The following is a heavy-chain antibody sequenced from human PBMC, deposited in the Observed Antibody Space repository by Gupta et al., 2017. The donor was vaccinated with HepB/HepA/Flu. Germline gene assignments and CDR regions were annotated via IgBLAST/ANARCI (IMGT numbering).Heavy chain of an antibody. J-gene: IGHJ4*02. CDR2: ISSDGSNK. V-gene: IGHV3-30*18. CDR1: GFTFSRYG. Sequence: QVPLVESGGGPVQPGRSLRLSCDASGFTFSRYGMQRVRQAPGKGLELVAVISSDGSNKYYADSVKGRVTISRDDSKNTLYLQMNSLRAEDTAVYYCAKERWTRHFDYWGQGTLVTGSS. D-gene: IGHD3/OR15-3a*01. CDR3: AKERWTRHFDY.